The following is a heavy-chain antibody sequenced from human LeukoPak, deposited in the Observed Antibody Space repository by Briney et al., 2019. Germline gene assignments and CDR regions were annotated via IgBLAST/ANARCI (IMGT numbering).Heavy chain of an antibody. V-gene: IGHV1-69*06. CDR3: ARVSVWGSYRFDY. CDR2: IIPIFGTA. J-gene: IGHJ4*02. D-gene: IGHD3-16*02. CDR1: GGTFSSYA. Sequence: SVKVSCKASGGTFSSYAISWVRQAPGQGLEWMGGIIPIFGTANYAQKFQGRVTITADKSTSTAYMELSSLRSEDTAVYYCARVSVWGSYRFDYWGQGTLVTVSS.